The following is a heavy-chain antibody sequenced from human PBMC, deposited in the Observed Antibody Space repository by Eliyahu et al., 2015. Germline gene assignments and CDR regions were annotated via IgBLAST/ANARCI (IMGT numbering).Heavy chain of an antibody. CDR1: GFTFSRHW. J-gene: IGHJ6*02. CDR3: ARVSWTWFMDV. CDR2: IKQGGSET. D-gene: IGHD3-22*01. V-gene: IGHV3-7*01. Sequence: EGQLVESGGALVQPGGSLRLSCEASGFTFSRHWMSWVRQAPGKGLEWVANIKQGGSETYYVESVKGRFTVSRDDAKNSLFLQMNSLRAEDTAVYYCARVSWTWFMDVWGQGTTVTVSS.